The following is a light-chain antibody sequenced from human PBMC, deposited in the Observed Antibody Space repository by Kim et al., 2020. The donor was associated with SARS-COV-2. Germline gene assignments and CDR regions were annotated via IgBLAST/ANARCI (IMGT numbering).Light chain of an antibody. J-gene: IGLJ1*01. V-gene: IGLV2-23*01. CDR2: EGS. Sequence: GQSVTISCTGTSSDVGGYNLVYWYQQQPGKAPKLMIYEGSKRPSGVSNRFSGSKSGNTASLTISGLQAEDEADYFCCSYAGSSTCVFGTGTKVTVL. CDR3: CSYAGSSTCV. CDR1: SSDVGGYNL.